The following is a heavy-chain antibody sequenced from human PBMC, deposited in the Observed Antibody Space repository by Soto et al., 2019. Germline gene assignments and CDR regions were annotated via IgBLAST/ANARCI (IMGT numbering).Heavy chain of an antibody. Sequence: QITLKESGPPLVKPTQTLTLTCTFSGFSLSTSGVGVGWIRQPPGKALEWLALIYWDDDKRYSPSLKSRLTITKDTSKNQVVLTITNMDPVDTATYYCAHRLGGDYADYWGQGTLVTVSS. CDR3: AHRLGGDYADY. CDR1: GFSLSTSGVG. CDR2: IYWDDDK. J-gene: IGHJ4*02. V-gene: IGHV2-5*02.